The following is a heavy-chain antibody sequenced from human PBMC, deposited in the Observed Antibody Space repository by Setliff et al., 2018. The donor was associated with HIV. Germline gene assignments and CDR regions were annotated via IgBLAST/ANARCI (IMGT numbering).Heavy chain of an antibody. J-gene: IGHJ4*02. CDR1: GYSFATYW. CDR3: ARSGTGYSSSWDVPDFDY. Sequence: PGESLKISCKGSGYSFATYWIGWVRQMPGKGLEWVGVIYPDDSDTRYSPSFQGQVTISADKSINTAYLQWSGLKASDTAMYYCARSGTGYSSSWDVPDFDYWGQGTLVTVSS. D-gene: IGHD6-13*01. V-gene: IGHV5-51*01. CDR2: IYPDDSDT.